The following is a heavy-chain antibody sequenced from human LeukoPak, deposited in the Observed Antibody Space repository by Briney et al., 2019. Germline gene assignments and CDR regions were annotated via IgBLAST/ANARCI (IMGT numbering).Heavy chain of an antibody. CDR2: IDWDDDK. D-gene: IGHD7-27*01. CDR1: GFSLNTSGMC. Sequence: SGPTLVNPTQTLTLTCTFSGFSLNTSGMCMNWIRQPPGMALEWLARIDWDDDKYYTTSLKTRLTISKDTSKNQVVLTMTNMDPVDTATYYCARSPLGTDAFDIWGQGTMVTVSS. J-gene: IGHJ3*02. CDR3: ARSPLGTDAFDI. V-gene: IGHV2-70*11.